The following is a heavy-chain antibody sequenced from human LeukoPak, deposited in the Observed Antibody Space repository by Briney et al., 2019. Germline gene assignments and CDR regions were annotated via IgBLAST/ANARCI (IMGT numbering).Heavy chain of an antibody. J-gene: IGHJ5*02. CDR2: ISAYNGNT. CDR3: ARDVRGASWFDP. D-gene: IGHD2-8*01. V-gene: IGHV1-18*04. Sequence: ASVKVSCKASGYTFTSYYMHWVRQAPGQGLEWMGWISAYNGNTNYAQKLQGRVTMTTDTSTSTAYMELRSLRSDDTAVYYCARDVRGASWFDPWGQGTLVTVSS. CDR1: GYTFTSYY.